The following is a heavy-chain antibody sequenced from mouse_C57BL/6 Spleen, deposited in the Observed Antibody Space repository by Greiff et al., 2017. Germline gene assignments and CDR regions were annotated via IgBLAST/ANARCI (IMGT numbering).Heavy chain of an antibody. J-gene: IGHJ3*01. V-gene: IGHV1-64*01. CDR3: ARHYGSSFAWFAY. D-gene: IGHD1-1*01. Sequence: VQLQQPGAELVKPGASVKLSCKASGYTFTSYWMHWVKQRPGQGLEWIGMIHPNSGSTNYNEKFKSKATLTVDKSSSTAYMQLSSLTSEDSAVYYCARHYGSSFAWFAYWGQGTLVTVSA. CDR1: GYTFTSYW. CDR2: IHPNSGST.